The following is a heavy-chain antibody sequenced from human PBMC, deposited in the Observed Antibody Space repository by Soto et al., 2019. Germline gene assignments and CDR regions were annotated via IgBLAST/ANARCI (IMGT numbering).Heavy chain of an antibody. CDR2: ISGYDGNT. CDR3: ARLTSHWPNCLAP. V-gene: IGHV1-18*01. Sequence: QVQLVQSGAEVKKPGASVKVSCKASGYTFTSYGISWVRQAPGQGLEWVGWISGYDGNTDYAHKCRGRANMTTDTSANKAYVHLRILRSDDTAVYNWARLTSHWPNCLAPWGQGTPVAVSS. CDR1: GYTFTSYG. J-gene: IGHJ5*02.